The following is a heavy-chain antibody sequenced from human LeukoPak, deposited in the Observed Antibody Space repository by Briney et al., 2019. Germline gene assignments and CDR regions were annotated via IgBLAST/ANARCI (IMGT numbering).Heavy chain of an antibody. CDR2: IIPILGIA. Sequence: VKVSCKAXGGTFSXYAISWVRQAPGQGLEWMGRIIPILGIANYAQKFQGRVTITADKSTSTAYMEPSSLRSEDTAVYYCASSAGRQRGYSYEIDYWGQGTLVTVSS. V-gene: IGHV1-69*04. CDR1: GGTFSXYA. J-gene: IGHJ4*02. D-gene: IGHD5-18*01. CDR3: ASSAGRQRGYSYEIDY.